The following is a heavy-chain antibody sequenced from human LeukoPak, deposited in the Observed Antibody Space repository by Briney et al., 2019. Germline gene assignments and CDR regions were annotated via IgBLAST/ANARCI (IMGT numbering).Heavy chain of an antibody. CDR3: ARGAILLFAFDI. J-gene: IGHJ3*02. D-gene: IGHD2/OR15-2a*01. CDR2: ISAYNGDT. Sequence: ASVKVSCKAFGYIFTNFGITWVRQAPGQGLEWMGWISAYNGDTKYGQSFQGRVTMTTDTSTSTAYMDLRSLSSDDTAVYYCARGAILLFAFDIWGQGTMVTVSS. CDR1: GYIFTNFG. V-gene: IGHV1-18*01.